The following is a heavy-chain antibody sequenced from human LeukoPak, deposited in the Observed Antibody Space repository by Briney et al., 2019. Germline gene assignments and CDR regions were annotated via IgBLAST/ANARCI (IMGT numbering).Heavy chain of an antibody. CDR1: GYTFTGYY. CDR2: INPNSGGT. CDR3: ARASYSSGFGYFDL. D-gene: IGHD6-25*01. V-gene: IGHV1-2*02. Sequence: GASVKVSCKSSGYTFTGYYMHWVRQAPGQGLEWMGWINPNSGGTNYAQKFQGRVSMTRDTSISTAYMELSRLRSDDTAVYYCARASYSSGFGYFDLWGRGTLVTVSS. J-gene: IGHJ2*01.